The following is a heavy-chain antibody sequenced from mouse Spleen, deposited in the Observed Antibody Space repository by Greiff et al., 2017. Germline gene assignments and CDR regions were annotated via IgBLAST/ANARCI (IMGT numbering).Heavy chain of an antibody. V-gene: IGHV14-1*01. Sequence: EVQLKESGAELVRPGASVKLSCTASGFNIKDYYMHWVKQRPEQGLEWIGRIDPEDGDTEYAPKFQGKATMTADTSSNTAYLQLSSLTSEDTAVYYCTIRGFITTVVAVDYWGQGTTLTVSS. CDR2: IDPEDGDT. D-gene: IGHD1-1*01. J-gene: IGHJ2*01. CDR1: GFNIKDYY. CDR3: TIRGFITTVVAVDY.